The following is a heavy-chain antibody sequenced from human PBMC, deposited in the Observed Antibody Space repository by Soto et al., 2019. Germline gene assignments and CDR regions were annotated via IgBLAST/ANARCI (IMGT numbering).Heavy chain of an antibody. J-gene: IGHJ5*02. Sequence: SETLSLTCTVSAVPITSFYWNWIRQPPGKGLERIGCIYDSGSTNFNPSLKRRVTMSVDTSGTQFSLKLRPVTAEDTAVSYLASGFNSMPWFAPWRQGTLVTVSS. CDR1: AVPITSFY. CDR3: ASGFNSMPWFAP. D-gene: IGHD2-2*01. V-gene: IGHV4-59*01. CDR2: IYDSGST.